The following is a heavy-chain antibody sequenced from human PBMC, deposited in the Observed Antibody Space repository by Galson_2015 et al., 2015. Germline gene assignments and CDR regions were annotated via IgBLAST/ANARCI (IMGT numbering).Heavy chain of an antibody. CDR3: ARGPAYNNILTGYYGYMDV. Sequence: SCKASGYTFTSYYMHWVRQAPGQGLEWMGMINPSGGSTTFARKFQGRVTMTRDTSTSTVYMELSSLRSEDTAVYYCARGPAYNNILTGYYGYMDVWGKGTTVTVSS. J-gene: IGHJ6*03. CDR2: INPSGGST. V-gene: IGHV1-46*01. D-gene: IGHD3-9*01. CDR1: GYTFTSYY.